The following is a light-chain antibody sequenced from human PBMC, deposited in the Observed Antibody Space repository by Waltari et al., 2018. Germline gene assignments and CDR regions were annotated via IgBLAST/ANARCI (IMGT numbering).Light chain of an antibody. J-gene: IGKJ1*01. CDR1: TGISSY. Sequence: AIRMTQSPSSFSASTGDRVTITCRASTGISSYLACYQPKPGKAPTLLIYAASTCQSGVPSRFSGSGSGTDFTLTISCLQSEDFATYYCQQYYSYPRTFGQGTKVEIK. V-gene: IGKV1-8*01. CDR2: AAS. CDR3: QQYYSYPRT.